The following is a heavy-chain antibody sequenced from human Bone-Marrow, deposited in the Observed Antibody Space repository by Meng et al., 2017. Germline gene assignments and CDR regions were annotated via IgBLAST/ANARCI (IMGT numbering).Heavy chain of an antibody. CDR3: ARYSGYDLHKYYFDY. D-gene: IGHD5-12*01. V-gene: IGHV1-69*05. CDR2: IIPIFGTA. CDR1: GGTFSSYA. Sequence: SVKVSCKASGGTFSSYAISWVRQAPGQGLEWMGGIIPIFGTANYAQKFQGRVTITTDESTSTAYMELSSLRSEDTAVYYCARYSGYDLHKYYFDYWGQGTLVTSPQ. J-gene: IGHJ4*02.